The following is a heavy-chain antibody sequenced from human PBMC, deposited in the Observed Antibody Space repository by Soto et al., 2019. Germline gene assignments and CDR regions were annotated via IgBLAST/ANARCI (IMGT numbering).Heavy chain of an antibody. CDR2: TRNKDKSYTT. CDR1: GFTFSDYY. CDR3: ARGSTITTNYYYGMDV. D-gene: IGHD4-4*01. J-gene: IGHJ6*02. V-gene: IGHV3-72*01. Sequence: VQLVESGGGLVKPGGSLRLSCAASGFTFSDYYMDWVRQAPGKGLEWVGRTRNKDKSYTTEYAAPVKGRFTISRDDSKKSLYLQMNSLKTEDTAVYYCARGSTITTNYYYGMDVWGQGTTVIVSS.